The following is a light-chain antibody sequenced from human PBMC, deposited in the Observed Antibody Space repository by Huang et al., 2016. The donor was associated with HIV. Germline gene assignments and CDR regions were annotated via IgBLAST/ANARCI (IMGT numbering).Light chain of an antibody. V-gene: IGKV1-9*01. CDR2: AAS. CDR1: QGIGSY. J-gene: IGKJ4*01. Sequence: IQLTQFPSSLSASVGDRVTITCRASQGIGSYLAWYQQKPGKAPNLLIYAASTLQSGVPSRFSGGGSGRDFTLTISSLQPEDCATYYCQQLNSYPSLTFGRGTKVEIK. CDR3: QQLNSYPSLT.